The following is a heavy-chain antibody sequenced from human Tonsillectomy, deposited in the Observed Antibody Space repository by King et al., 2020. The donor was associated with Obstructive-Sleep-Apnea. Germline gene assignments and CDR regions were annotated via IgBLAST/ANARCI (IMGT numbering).Heavy chain of an antibody. Sequence: QLVQSGAEVKKPGSSVKVSCKASGGTFSSYAISWVRQAPGQGLEWMGGIIPIFGTANYAQKFQGRVTITADESTGTAYMGLSSLRSEDTAVYYYARVFATFAHYDSSGYYFDYWGQGTLVTVSS. CDR1: GGTFSSYA. V-gene: IGHV1-69*12. CDR2: IIPIFGTA. J-gene: IGHJ4*02. D-gene: IGHD3-22*01. CDR3: ARVFATFAHYDSSGYYFDY.